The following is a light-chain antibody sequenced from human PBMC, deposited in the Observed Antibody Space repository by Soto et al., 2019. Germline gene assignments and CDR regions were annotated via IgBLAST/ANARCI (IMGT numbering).Light chain of an antibody. CDR2: DAS. Sequence: IVLTQSPATLPLSPGERATLSWRARQSVSRQVGGYQQKPGQAPRLLIYDASNRATGIPARFRGSGSGTDFTLTLSSLQPEDFAVYYCQQRGNWPSLTFGGGTKVDIK. J-gene: IGKJ4*01. V-gene: IGKV3-11*01. CDR1: QSVSRQ. CDR3: QQRGNWPSLT.